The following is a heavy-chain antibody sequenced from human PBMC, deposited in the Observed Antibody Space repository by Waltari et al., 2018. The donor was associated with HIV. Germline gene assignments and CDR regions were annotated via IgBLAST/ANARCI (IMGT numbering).Heavy chain of an antibody. CDR1: GGSMTSSSYY. J-gene: IGHJ5*02. V-gene: IGHV4-39*01. CDR3: ARSFSGYSNYFDP. D-gene: IGHD4-4*01. Sequence: QLQLQGSGPGLVKSSETLSLTCTVSGGSMTSSSYYWGWSRQPPGKGLEWSGGMSYCGTTYHNPSLRSRRTISVDTSKNQFSLKLTSVTAADTAVYYCARSFSGYSNYFDPWGQGTLVTVSS. CDR2: MSYCGTT.